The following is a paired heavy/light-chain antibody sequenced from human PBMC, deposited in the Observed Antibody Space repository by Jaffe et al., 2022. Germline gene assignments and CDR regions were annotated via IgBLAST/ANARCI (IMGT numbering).Light chain of an antibody. V-gene: IGLV7-46*01. CDR3: LLSYTLDRRV. CDR1: TGAVTSGHH. J-gene: IGLJ3*02. Sequence: QAVVTQEPSLTVSPGGTVTLTCGSSTGAVTSGHHPCWLQQRPGQAPRTLIYDTTNKHSWTPARFSGSLLGGRAALTLSGAQPEDEAEYYCLLSYTLDRRVFGGGTKVTVL. CDR2: DTT.
Heavy chain of an antibody. J-gene: IGHJ4*02. D-gene: IGHD7-27*01. CDR3: AKDVDWGFDY. CDR2: IGSDGNAQ. CDR1: GFAFSSSN. V-gene: IGHV3-30*02. Sequence: QVQLVESGGGVVQPGGSLRLSCAASGFAFSSSNMHWVRQAPDKGLEWVTIIGSDGNAQFYADSVKGQFTVSRDNSKNTLYLQMNSLRPEDTAVYYCAKDVDWGFDYWGRGTLVTVSS.